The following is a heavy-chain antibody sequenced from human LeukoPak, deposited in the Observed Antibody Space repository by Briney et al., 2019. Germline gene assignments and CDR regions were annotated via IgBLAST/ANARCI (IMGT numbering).Heavy chain of an antibody. CDR3: AGVPNWRYYLDY. J-gene: IGHJ4*02. Sequence: GASVKVSCKASGYTLSSYDMHWVRQAPGQGLEWMAIINPSAGSTDYARKFQGRVTVTRDTSTSTVYMELSSLTSEDTAVYYCAGVPNWRYYLDYWGQGTLVTVSS. D-gene: IGHD2-8*01. V-gene: IGHV1-46*01. CDR1: GYTLSSYD. CDR2: INPSAGST.